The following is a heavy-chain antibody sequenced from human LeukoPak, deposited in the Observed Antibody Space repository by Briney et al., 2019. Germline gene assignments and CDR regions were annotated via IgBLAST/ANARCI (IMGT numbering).Heavy chain of an antibody. V-gene: IGHV4-59*08. CDR2: IYYSGNT. J-gene: IGHJ6*02. Sequence: SSETLSLTCTVSGGSISSDYWSWIRQSPGKGLEWIGYIYYSGNTNYNPSLKSRVTISVDTSKNQFSLKLSSVTAADTAVYYCARHSYGDYAGNYVMDVWGQGTTVTVSS. CDR3: ARHSYGDYAGNYVMDV. D-gene: IGHD4-17*01. CDR1: GGSISSDY.